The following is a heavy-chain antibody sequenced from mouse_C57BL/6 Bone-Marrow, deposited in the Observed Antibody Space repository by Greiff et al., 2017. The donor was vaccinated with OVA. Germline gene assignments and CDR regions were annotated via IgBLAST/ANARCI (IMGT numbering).Heavy chain of an antibody. CDR3: ARGGATIPFAY. CDR2: IYPRSGNT. CDR1: GYTFTSYG. J-gene: IGHJ3*01. V-gene: IGHV1-81*01. D-gene: IGHD2-1*01. Sequence: QVQLKQSGAELARSGASVKLSCKASGYTFTSYGISWVKQRTGQGLEWIGEIYPRSGNTYYNEKFKGKATLTADKSSSTAYMELRSLTSEDSAVYFCARGGATIPFAYWGQGTLVTVSA.